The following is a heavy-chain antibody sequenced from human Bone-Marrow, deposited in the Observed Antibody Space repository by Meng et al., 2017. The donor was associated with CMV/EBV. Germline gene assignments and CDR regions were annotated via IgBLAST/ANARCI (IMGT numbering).Heavy chain of an antibody. CDR1: NGSFSNYY. Sequence: GSLRPSCAVHNGSFSNYYWSWIRKPPGQGLEWIGEIHHSGSANYNPSLKSRVTMSVDTSKNQFSLKLRSVTATDTAVYYCARDERRGYCSSASCPDYGMDVWGQGTTVTVSS. CDR3: ARDERRGYCSSASCPDYGMDV. J-gene: IGHJ6*02. D-gene: IGHD2-2*01. V-gene: IGHV4-34*01. CDR2: IHHSGSA.